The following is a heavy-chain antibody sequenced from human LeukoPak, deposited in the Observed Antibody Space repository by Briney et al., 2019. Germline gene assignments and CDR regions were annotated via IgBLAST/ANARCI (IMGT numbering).Heavy chain of an antibody. V-gene: IGHV3-7*01. CDR3: ARDRVGSPTYYDFWSGYSSRYYGMDV. D-gene: IGHD3-3*01. CDR1: GFTFGKYW. Sequence: PGGSLRLSCVASGFTFGKYWMSWVRQAPGKGLEWVANIKLDGSEKNYVDSVKGRFTISRDNTKNSLYLQMNSLRAEDTAVYYCARDRVGSPTYYDFWSGYSSRYYGMDVWGQGTTVTVSS. CDR2: IKLDGSEK. J-gene: IGHJ6*02.